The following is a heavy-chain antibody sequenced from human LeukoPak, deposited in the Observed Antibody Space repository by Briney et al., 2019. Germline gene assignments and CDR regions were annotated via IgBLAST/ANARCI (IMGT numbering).Heavy chain of an antibody. CDR1: GGSISFSSYY. V-gene: IGHV4-39*02. J-gene: IGHJ4*02. D-gene: IGHD3-10*01. CDR3: ARRTSGGGLFDY. Sequence: SETLSLTCTVSGGSISFSSYYWGWIRQPPGKGLEWIGSIFYSGDTYYNASLKSRVTISVDTSKKHFSLKLTSVTSADTAVYYWARRTSGGGLFDYWGQGTLVTVSS. CDR2: IFYSGDT.